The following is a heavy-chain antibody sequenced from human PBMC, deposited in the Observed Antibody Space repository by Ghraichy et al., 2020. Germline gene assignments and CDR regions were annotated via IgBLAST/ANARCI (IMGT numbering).Heavy chain of an antibody. J-gene: IGHJ4*02. Sequence: SCAASGFTFSSYSMNWVRQAPGKGLEWVSSISSSSSYIYYADSVKGRFTISRDNAKNSLYLQMNSLRAEDTAVYYCARVGYSSGTNFDYWGQGTLVTVSS. V-gene: IGHV3-21*01. D-gene: IGHD6-19*01. CDR3: ARVGYSSGTNFDY. CDR2: ISSSSSYI. CDR1: GFTFSSYS.